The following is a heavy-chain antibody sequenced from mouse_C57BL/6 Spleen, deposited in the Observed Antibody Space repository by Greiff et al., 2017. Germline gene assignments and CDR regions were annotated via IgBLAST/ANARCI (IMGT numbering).Heavy chain of an antibody. CDR3: SGEGGGSLAY. Sequence: DVHLVESGGGLVKPGGSLKLSCAASGFTFSSYAMSWVRQTPEKRLEWVATISAGGSYTYYHDNVKGRFTISRDNAKNNLYLQMSHRKTENSAMYYCSGEGGGSLAYWGQGTLVTVSA. CDR1: GFTFSSYA. CDR2: ISAGGSYT. D-gene: IGHD1-1*02. V-gene: IGHV5-4*01. J-gene: IGHJ3*01.